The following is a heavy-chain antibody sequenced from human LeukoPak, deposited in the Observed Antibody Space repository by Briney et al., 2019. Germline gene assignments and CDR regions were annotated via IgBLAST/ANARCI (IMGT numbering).Heavy chain of an antibody. D-gene: IGHD3-22*01. J-gene: IGHJ4*02. CDR3: AGQYYYDSSGYYSPLTHFDY. V-gene: IGHV4-59*01. Sequence: SETLSLTCTVSGGSISSYYWSWIRQPPGKGLEWIGYIYYSGSTNYNPSLKSRVTISVNPSKNQFSLKLSSVTAADTAVYYCAGQYYYDSSGYYSPLTHFDYWGQGTLVTVSS. CDR2: IYYSGST. CDR1: GGSISSYY.